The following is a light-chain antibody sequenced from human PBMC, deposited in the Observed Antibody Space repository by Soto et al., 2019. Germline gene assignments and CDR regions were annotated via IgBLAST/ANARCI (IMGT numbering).Light chain of an antibody. J-gene: IGKJ1*01. V-gene: IGKV3-11*01. CDR1: QSVGTY. CDR3: QQRSYWPRT. CDR2: DAS. Sequence: DIVLTQSPATLSLSPGERATLSCRASQSVGTYLVWYQQKPGQAPRLLIYDASNRATGIPARFSGSGSGTDFTLTISTLESEDFAVYYCQQRSYWPRTFGQGTKV.